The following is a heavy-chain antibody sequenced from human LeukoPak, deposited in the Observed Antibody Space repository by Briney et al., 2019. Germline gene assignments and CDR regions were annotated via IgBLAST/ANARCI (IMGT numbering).Heavy chain of an antibody. V-gene: IGHV1-18*01. CDR1: GYTFTNYA. Sequence: EASVKVSCKASGYTFTNYAISWVRQAPGQGLEWMGWISAYNGSTNYAQKLQGRFTMTTDTSTSTAYMELRSLRSDDTAVYYCARDLSSSSRYNYYYGMDVWGQGTTVIVSS. CDR2: ISAYNGST. CDR3: ARDLSSSSRYNYYYGMDV. J-gene: IGHJ6*02. D-gene: IGHD6-6*01.